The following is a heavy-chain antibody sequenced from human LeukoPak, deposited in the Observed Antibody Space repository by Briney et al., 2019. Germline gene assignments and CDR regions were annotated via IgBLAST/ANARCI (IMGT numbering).Heavy chain of an antibody. Sequence: GGSLRLSCAASGFTLRRHWMTWVRQAPGKGLEWVASIKQDGSDIYYVDSVKGRFTISRDNAKNSLYLQMNSLRDKDTAVDYCARDSGSVWGDTSGFGDYWGQGTLVTVSS. CDR1: GFTLRRHW. D-gene: IGHD3-22*01. CDR2: IKQDGSDI. CDR3: ARDSGSVWGDTSGFGDY. V-gene: IGHV3-7*03. J-gene: IGHJ4*02.